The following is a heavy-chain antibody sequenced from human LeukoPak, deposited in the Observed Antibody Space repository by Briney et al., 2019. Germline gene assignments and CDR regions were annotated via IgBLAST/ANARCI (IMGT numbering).Heavy chain of an antibody. J-gene: IGHJ4*02. V-gene: IGHV4-39*07. CDR1: GGSISSGGYY. Sequence: NPSETLSLTCTVSGGSISSGGYYWSWIRQPPGKGLEWIGEINHSGSTNYNPSLKSRVTISVDTSKNQFSLKLSSVTAADTAVYYCARGPWTYYSSSWFDYWGQGTLVTVSS. CDR2: INHSGST. D-gene: IGHD6-13*01. CDR3: ARGPWTYYSSSWFDY.